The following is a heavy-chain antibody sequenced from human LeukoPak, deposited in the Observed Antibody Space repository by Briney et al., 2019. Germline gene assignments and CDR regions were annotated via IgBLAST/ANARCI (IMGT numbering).Heavy chain of an antibody. Sequence: SETLSLTCTVSGGSISSGDYYWSWIRQPPGKGLEWIGYIYYSGSTYYNPSLKSRVTISVDTSKNQFSLKLSSVTAADTAVYYCARVGSGGWFDPWGQGTLVTVSS. CDR2: IYYSGST. J-gene: IGHJ5*02. CDR3: ARVGSGGWFDP. D-gene: IGHD2-15*01. CDR1: GGSISSGDYY. V-gene: IGHV4-30-4*08.